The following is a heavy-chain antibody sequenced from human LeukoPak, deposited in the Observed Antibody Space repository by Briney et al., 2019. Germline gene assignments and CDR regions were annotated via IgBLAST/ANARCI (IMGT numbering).Heavy chain of an antibody. CDR1: GFNFDDYS. J-gene: IGHJ4*02. D-gene: IGHD6-13*01. Sequence: PGGSLRLSCAASGFNFDDYSIHWVRQPPGKGLEWVSLISWDGGATYYADSVKGRFTVSRDKSKNSLYLQMNSLITEDTAFYYCTEVARNNSWPYFDSWGQGTLVTVSS. CDR3: TEVARNNSWPYFDS. V-gene: IGHV3-43*01. CDR2: ISWDGGAT.